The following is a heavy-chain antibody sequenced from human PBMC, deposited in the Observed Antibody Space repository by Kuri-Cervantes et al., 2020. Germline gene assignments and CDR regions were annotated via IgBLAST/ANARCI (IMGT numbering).Heavy chain of an antibody. Sequence: GGSLRLSCAASGFTFSSSWMHWVCQAPEKGLEWVADIKCDGSEKYYVDSVKGRLTISRDNAKNSLYLQVNSLRAEDTAVYYCANYGDQRNYYYYYYMDVWGKGTTVTVSS. V-gene: IGHV3-52*01. CDR1: GFTFSSSW. CDR2: IKCDGSEK. D-gene: IGHD4-17*01. CDR3: ANYGDQRNYYYYYYMDV. J-gene: IGHJ6*03.